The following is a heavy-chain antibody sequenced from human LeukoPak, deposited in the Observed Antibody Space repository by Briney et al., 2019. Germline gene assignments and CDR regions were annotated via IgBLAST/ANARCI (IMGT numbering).Heavy chain of an antibody. V-gene: IGHV4-4*07. CDR1: GASFSSDY. Sequence: SETLSLTCTVSGASFSSDYWTWIRQSAGKGLEWIGRVFAATGATTYNPSFRSRVTMSADSSRNQFSLILTSVTAADTAVYFCARDRLWRNYDFLQDFWGQGILVSVSS. CDR2: VFAATGAT. J-gene: IGHJ4*02. CDR3: ARDRLWRNYDFLQDF. D-gene: IGHD3-3*01.